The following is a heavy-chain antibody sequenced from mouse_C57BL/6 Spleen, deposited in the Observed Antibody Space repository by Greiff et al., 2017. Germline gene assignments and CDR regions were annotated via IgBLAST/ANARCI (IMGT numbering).Heavy chain of an antibody. Sequence: QVQLQQPGAELVKPGASVKLSCKASGYTFTSYWMHWVKQRPGQGLEWIGMIHPNSGSTNYNEKFKSKATLTVDKSSSTAYMQLSSLTSEDSAVYYCSRSKANWDYYWGQGTTLTVSS. V-gene: IGHV1-64*01. CDR1: GYTFTSYW. D-gene: IGHD4-1*01. CDR3: SRSKANWDYY. J-gene: IGHJ2*01. CDR2: IHPNSGST.